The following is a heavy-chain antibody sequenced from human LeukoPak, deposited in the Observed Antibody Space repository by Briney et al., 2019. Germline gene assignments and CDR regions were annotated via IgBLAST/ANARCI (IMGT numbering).Heavy chain of an antibody. Sequence: PSETLSLTCTVSGGSISSYYWSWIRQPPGKGLEWIGYIYYSGSTNYNPSLKSRVTRSVDTSKNQFSLKLSSVTAADTAVYYCARQYSGYDSGGPYFDYWGQGTLVTVSS. CDR2: IYYSGST. CDR3: ARQYSGYDSGGPYFDY. CDR1: GGSISSYY. D-gene: IGHD5-12*01. J-gene: IGHJ4*02. V-gene: IGHV4-59*08.